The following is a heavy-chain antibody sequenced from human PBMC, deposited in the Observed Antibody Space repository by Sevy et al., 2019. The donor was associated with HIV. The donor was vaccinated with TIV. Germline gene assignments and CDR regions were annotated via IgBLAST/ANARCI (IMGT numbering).Heavy chain of an antibody. J-gene: IGHJ4*02. Sequence: GGSLRLSCAASGFTFSSSDMHWVRQISGKDLEWVSAIGTEGDTYYPGSVKGRFTISRENTKNSLYLQMHNLRAGDTAVYYCARAHSSGYYDFDYRGRGTLVTVSS. CDR3: ARAHSSGYYDFDY. V-gene: IGHV3-13*01. CDR2: IGTEGDT. CDR1: GFTFSSSD. D-gene: IGHD3-22*01.